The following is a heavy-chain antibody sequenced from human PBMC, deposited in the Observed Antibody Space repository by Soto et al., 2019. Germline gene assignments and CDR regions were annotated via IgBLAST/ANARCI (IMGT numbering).Heavy chain of an antibody. Sequence: SETLSLTCTVSGGSISSDGYYWRWIRQHPGKGLEWIGYIYYSGSTYYNPSLKSRVTISVDTSKNQFSLKLSSVTAADTAVYYCARDRIGYCSSTSCYKQYNWFDPWGQGTLVTVSS. V-gene: IGHV4-31*03. D-gene: IGHD2-2*02. CDR2: IYYSGST. J-gene: IGHJ5*02. CDR1: GGSISSDGYY. CDR3: ARDRIGYCSSTSCYKQYNWFDP.